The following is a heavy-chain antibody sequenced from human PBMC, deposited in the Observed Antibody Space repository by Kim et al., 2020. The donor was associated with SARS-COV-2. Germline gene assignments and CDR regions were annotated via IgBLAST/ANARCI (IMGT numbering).Heavy chain of an antibody. J-gene: IGHJ4*02. CDR2: INHSGST. D-gene: IGHD3-22*01. V-gene: IGHV4-34*01. CDR3: ARGHYDNSNYYSAPGPF. Sequence: SETLSLTCAVYGGSLSGYYWSWIRQPPGKGLEWIGEINHSGSTRYNPSLKSRVTISVDTSKNQFSLKLSSVTAADTAVYYCARGHYDNSNYYSAPGPFWGQGTLVTVSS. CDR1: GGSLSGYY.